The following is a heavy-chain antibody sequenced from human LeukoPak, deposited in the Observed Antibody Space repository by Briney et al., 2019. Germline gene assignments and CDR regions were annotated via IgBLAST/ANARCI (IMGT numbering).Heavy chain of an antibody. CDR2: IGPSHSI. J-gene: IGHJ3*02. D-gene: IGHD3-22*01. Sequence: GGSLRLSCAASGFTFSDYAMNWVRQAPGKGLEWISYIGPSHSIYYTDSEKGRFTISRDNAKNSLYLQMNSLRAEDTAVYYCARVIGVIGAFDIWGQGTMVTVSS. CDR3: ARVIGVIGAFDI. CDR1: GFTFSDYA. V-gene: IGHV3-69-1*01.